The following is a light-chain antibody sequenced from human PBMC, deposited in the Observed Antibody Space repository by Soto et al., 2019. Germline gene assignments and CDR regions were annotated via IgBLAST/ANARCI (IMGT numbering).Light chain of an antibody. J-gene: IGLJ1*01. V-gene: IGLV2-14*01. CDR2: EVS. CDR1: SSDVGSYNY. Sequence: QSVLTQPASVSGSPGQSITISCTGTSSDVGSYNYVSWYQLHPGKAPKLMIYEVSNRPSGVSNRFSGSKSGDTASLTISGLQAEDEADHYCSSYTTRTTLYVFGTGTKVTVL. CDR3: SSYTTRTTLYV.